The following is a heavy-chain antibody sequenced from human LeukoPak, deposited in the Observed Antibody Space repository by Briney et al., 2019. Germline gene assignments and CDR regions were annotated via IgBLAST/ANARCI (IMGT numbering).Heavy chain of an antibody. CDR2: ISGRGDRT. J-gene: IGHJ4*02. Sequence: QPGGSLRLSCAASGFTFSNCAMSWVRKAPGKGLEWVSAISGRGDRTNYADSVKGRFTISRDNSNNTLYLLMNSLRAEDTAVYYCAKDPPKRVRYFDSTKGFDYWGQGTLVTVSS. CDR1: GFTFSNCA. D-gene: IGHD3-9*01. CDR3: AKDPPKRVRYFDSTKGFDY. V-gene: IGHV3-23*01.